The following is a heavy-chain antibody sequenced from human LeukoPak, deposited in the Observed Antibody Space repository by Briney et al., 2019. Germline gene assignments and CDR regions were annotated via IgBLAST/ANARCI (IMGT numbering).Heavy chain of an antibody. CDR1: GFTFRSNS. CDR3: AKIGGYFDY. J-gene: IGHJ4*02. Sequence: GGSLRLSCAASGFTFRSNSMSWVRQAPGRGLEWVSAITGTGENTYYADFVKGRFTISRDNSNNTLYLQMNSLRAEDTAVYYCAKIGGYFDYWGQGTLVTVSS. D-gene: IGHD3-10*01. V-gene: IGHV3-23*01. CDR2: ITGTGENT.